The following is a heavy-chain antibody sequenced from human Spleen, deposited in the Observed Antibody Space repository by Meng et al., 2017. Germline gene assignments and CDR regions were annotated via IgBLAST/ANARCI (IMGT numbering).Heavy chain of an antibody. CDR2: ISSSSSYI. CDR1: GFTFSSYS. CDR3: ARASWGVGYGYYFDY. J-gene: IGHJ4*02. Sequence: GESLKISCAASGFTFSSYSMNWVRQAPGKGLEWVSSISSSSSYIYYADSVKGRFTISRDNAKNSLYLQMNSLRAEDTAVYYCARASWGVGYGYYFDYWGQGTLVTVSS. D-gene: IGHD2-8*01. V-gene: IGHV3-21*01.